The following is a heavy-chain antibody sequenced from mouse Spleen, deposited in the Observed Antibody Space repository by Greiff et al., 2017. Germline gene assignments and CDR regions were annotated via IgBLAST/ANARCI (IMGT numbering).Heavy chain of an antibody. D-gene: IGHD4-1*01. J-gene: IGHJ2*01. V-gene: IGHV5-9*01. CDR2: ISRGGGNT. Sequence: DVMLVESGGGLVKLGGSLKLSCAASGFTFSSYAMSWVRQTPEKRLEWVATISRGGGNTYYPDSVKGRFTISRDNAKNTLYLQMSSLKSEDTAMYYCASNWDGYYFDYWGQGTTLTVSS. CDR1: GFTFSSYA. CDR3: ASNWDGYYFDY.